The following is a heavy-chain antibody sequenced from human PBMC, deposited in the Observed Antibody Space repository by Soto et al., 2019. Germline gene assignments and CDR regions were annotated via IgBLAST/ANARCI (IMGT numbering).Heavy chain of an antibody. CDR1: GGSFSGYY. J-gene: IGHJ6*02. CDR2: INHSGST. Sequence: SETLSLTCAVYGGSFSGYYWSWIRQPPGKGLEWIGEINHSGSTNYNPSLKSRVTISVDTSKNQFSLKLSSVTAADTAVYYCARGRYYDSSGDKVYYYYGMDVWGQGTTVTVSS. D-gene: IGHD3-22*01. CDR3: ARGRYYDSSGDKVYYYYGMDV. V-gene: IGHV4-34*01.